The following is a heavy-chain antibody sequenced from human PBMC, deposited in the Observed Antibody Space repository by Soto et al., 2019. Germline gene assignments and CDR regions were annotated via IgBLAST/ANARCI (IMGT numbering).Heavy chain of an antibody. D-gene: IGHD4-4*01. Sequence: GESLKISCKGSGYTFTDYWIGWVRQLPGKGLEWMGIIYPGDSDTRYSPSFQGHVTITVDKSTNTAYLQWNTLRASDTATYYWTRNISNFRYSYYAMDVWGQGTTVTVSS. J-gene: IGHJ6*02. CDR2: IYPGDSDT. CDR1: GYTFTDYW. CDR3: TRNISNFRYSYYAMDV. V-gene: IGHV5-51*01.